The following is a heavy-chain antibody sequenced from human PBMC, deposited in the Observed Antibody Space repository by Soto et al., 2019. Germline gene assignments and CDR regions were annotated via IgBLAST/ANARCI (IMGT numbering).Heavy chain of an antibody. CDR2: IYYSGST. J-gene: IGHJ4*02. CDR3: ARFPRDGYNCGGGY. V-gene: IGHV4-39*01. D-gene: IGHD5-12*01. Sequence: QLQLQESGPGLVKPSETLSLTCTVSGGSISSSSYYWGWIRQPPGKGLEWIGSIYYSGSTYYNPSLKSRVTISVDTSKNQFSLKLSSVTAADTAVYYCARFPRDGYNCGGGYWGQGTLVTVSS. CDR1: GGSISSSSYY.